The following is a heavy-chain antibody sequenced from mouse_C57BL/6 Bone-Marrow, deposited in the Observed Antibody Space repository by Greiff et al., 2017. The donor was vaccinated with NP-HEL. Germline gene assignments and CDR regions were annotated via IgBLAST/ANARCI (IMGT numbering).Heavy chain of an antibody. J-gene: IGHJ3*01. CDR1: GYAFSSSW. D-gene: IGHD3-1*01. V-gene: IGHV1-82*01. CDR3: ARDRGLARFAY. CDR2: IYPGDGDT. Sequence: VQLQESGPELVKPGASVKISCKASGYAFSSSWMNWVKQRPGKGLEWIGRIYPGDGDTNYNGKFKGKATLTADKSSSTAYMQLSSLTSEDSAVYFCARDRGLARFAYWGQGTLVTVSA.